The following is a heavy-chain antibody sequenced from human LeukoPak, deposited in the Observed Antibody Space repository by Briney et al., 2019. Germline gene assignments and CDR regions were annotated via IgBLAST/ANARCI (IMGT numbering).Heavy chain of an antibody. CDR1: GGSISSGGYS. V-gene: IGHV4-30-2*01. CDR2: IYHSGST. Sequence: SQTLSLTCAVSGGSISSGGYSWSWIQQPPGKGLEWIGYIYHSGSTYYNPSLKSRVTISVDRSKNQFSLKLSSVTAADTAVYYCARDGRDYGDSTYWYFDLWGRGTLVTVSS. CDR3: ARDGRDYGDSTYWYFDL. J-gene: IGHJ2*01. D-gene: IGHD4-17*01.